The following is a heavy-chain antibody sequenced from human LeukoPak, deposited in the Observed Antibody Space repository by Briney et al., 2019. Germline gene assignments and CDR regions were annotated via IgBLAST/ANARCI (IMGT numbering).Heavy chain of an antibody. CDR2: ISAYNGNT. Sequence: ASVKVSCKASGYTFTSYGISWVRQAPGQGLEWMGWISAYNGNTNYAQKLQGRVTMTTDTSTSTAYMELRSLRSDDTAVYYCAREPTKGYGGYVPTGGFDYWGQGTLVAVSS. V-gene: IGHV1-18*01. CDR1: GYTFTSYG. D-gene: IGHD4-17*01. CDR3: AREPTKGYGGYVPTGGFDY. J-gene: IGHJ4*02.